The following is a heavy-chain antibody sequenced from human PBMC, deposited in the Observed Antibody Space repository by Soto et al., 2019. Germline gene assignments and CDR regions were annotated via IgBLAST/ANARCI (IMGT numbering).Heavy chain of an antibody. Sequence: KTSETLSLTCTVSGGSISSSSYYWGWIRQPPGKGLEWIGSIYYSGSTYYNPSLKSRVTISVDTSKNQFSLKLSSVTAADTAVYYCAIEGVAAAGTGNWFDPSGQGTLVTVSS. CDR3: AIEGVAAAGTGNWFDP. CDR2: IYYSGST. V-gene: IGHV4-39*01. J-gene: IGHJ5*02. CDR1: GGSISSSSYY. D-gene: IGHD6-13*01.